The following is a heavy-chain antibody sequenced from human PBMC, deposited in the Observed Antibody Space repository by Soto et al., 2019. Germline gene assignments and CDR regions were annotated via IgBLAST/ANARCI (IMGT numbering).Heavy chain of an antibody. CDR1: GGSFSGYY. CDR3: ARTYSSSWSPFEY. J-gene: IGHJ4*02. D-gene: IGHD6-13*01. V-gene: IGHV4-34*01. CDR2: IHQSGST. Sequence: QVQLQQWGAGLLKPSETLSLTCAVYGGSFSGYYWSWIRQPPGKGLEWIGEIHQSGSTNYTPSLKRRVTISVDTSKHQSSLKLSSVTAADTAVHYCARTYSSSWSPFEYWGQGTLVSVSS.